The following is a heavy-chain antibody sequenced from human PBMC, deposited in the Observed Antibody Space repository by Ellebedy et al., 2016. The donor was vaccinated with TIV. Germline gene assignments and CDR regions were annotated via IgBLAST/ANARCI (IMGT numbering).Heavy chain of an antibody. Sequence: GESLKISCAVSGFTFDDYGMSWVRQAPGKGLEWVSGINWNGDSTDYADSVKGRFTISRDNAKNSLHLQMNSLRAEDTAVYYCARDEVYSSSWYAYYYYGMDVWGQGPTVTVSS. CDR2: INWNGDST. D-gene: IGHD6-13*01. J-gene: IGHJ6*02. V-gene: IGHV3-20*04. CDR3: ARDEVYSSSWYAYYYYGMDV. CDR1: GFTFDDYG.